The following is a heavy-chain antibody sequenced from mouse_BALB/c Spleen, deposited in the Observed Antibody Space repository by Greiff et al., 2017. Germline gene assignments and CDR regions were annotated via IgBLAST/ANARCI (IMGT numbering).Heavy chain of an antibody. D-gene: IGHD1-1*01. CDR2: INSNGGST. Sequence: EVKLVESGGGLVKPGGSLKLSCAASGFTFSSYAMSWVRQTPEKRLELVATINSNGGSTYYPDSVKGRFTISRDNAKNTLYLQMSSLKSEDTAMYYCARDYYGSAWFAYWGQGTLVTVSA. CDR3: ARDYYGSAWFAY. CDR1: GFTFSSYA. V-gene: IGHV5-6-3*01. J-gene: IGHJ3*01.